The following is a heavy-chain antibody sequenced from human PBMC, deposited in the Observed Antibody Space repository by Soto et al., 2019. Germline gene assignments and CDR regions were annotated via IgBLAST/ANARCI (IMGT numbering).Heavy chain of an antibody. CDR1: GFTFDDYA. D-gene: IGHD3-10*01. CDR2: ISWNSGSI. J-gene: IGHJ4*02. CDR3: AKDTKAYYGSGSYFDY. V-gene: IGHV3-9*01. Sequence: EVQLVESGGGLVQPGRSLRLSCAASGFTFDDYAMHWVRQAPGKGLEWVSGISWNSGSIGYADSVKGRFTISRDNAKNSLYLQMKSLRAEDTALYYGAKDTKAYYGSGSYFDYWGQGTLVTVSS.